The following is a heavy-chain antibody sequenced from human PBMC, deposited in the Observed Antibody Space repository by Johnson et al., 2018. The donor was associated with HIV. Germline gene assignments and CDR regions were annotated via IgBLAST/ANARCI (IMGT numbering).Heavy chain of an antibody. CDR3: TGEYSYVDDAFDI. Sequence: MLLVESGGGVVRPGGSLRLSCAASGFSFDDYGMSWVRQAPGKGLEWVAGINWNGGSTGYADSVKGRFTISRDNTNNFLYLQMNSLRVEDTALYYCTGEYSYVDDAFDIWGQGTMVTVSS. CDR1: GFSFDDYG. J-gene: IGHJ3*02. V-gene: IGHV3-20*04. CDR2: INWNGGST. D-gene: IGHD5-18*01.